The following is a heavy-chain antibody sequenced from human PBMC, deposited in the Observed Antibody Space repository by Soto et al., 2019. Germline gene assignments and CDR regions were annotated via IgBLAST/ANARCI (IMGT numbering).Heavy chain of an antibody. V-gene: IGHV4-59*01. Sequence: SETLSLTCTVSGDSISTFYWGWMRQSPGKELEWIGYVYYTGSTNYNPSLKSRATISVDRSKNQFSLKLTSANAADTAVYYCARGCTVRNYADASSDYFYFFDYWGQGTQVTVSS. CDR3: ARGCTVRNYADASSDYFYFFDY. CDR2: VYYTGST. D-gene: IGHD3-22*01. J-gene: IGHJ4*02. CDR1: GDSISTFY.